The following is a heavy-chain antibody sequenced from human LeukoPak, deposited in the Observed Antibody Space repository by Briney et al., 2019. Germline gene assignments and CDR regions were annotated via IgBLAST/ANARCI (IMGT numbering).Heavy chain of an antibody. CDR3: AREYTYDSSGYYYVGPSYYYYGMDV. J-gene: IGHJ6*02. D-gene: IGHD3-22*01. CDR2: IWYDGSNK. Sequence: PGGSLRLSCAASGFTFSSYGMHWVRQAPGKGLEWVAVIWYDGSNKYYADSVKGRFTISRDNPKNTLYLQMNSLRAEDTAVYYCAREYTYDSSGYYYVGPSYYYYGMDVWGQGTTVTVSS. V-gene: IGHV3-33*08. CDR1: GFTFSSYG.